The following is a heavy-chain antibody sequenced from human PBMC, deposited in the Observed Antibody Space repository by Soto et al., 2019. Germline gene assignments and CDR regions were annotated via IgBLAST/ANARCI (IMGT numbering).Heavy chain of an antibody. CDR3: AKATTNGGWFNPFDS. D-gene: IGHD6-19*01. V-gene: IGHV3-23*01. J-gene: IGHJ4*02. Sequence: GGSLRLSCAASGFSFVNYAMNWVRQAPGKGLEWVPGLSGSGTSTYYADSVKGRFTISRDNSRDTLFLQMNSLTADDTAVYYCAKATTNGGWFNPFDSWGQGALVT. CDR2: LSGSGTST. CDR1: GFSFVNYA.